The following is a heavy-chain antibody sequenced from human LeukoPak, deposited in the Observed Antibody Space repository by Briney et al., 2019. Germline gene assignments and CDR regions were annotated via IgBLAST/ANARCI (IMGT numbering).Heavy chain of an antibody. CDR2: FGPEDGET. CDR1: GYTLTELS. Sequence: ASVKVSCKVSGYTLTELSMHWVRQAPGKGLERMGGFGPEDGETIHAQKFQGRVTMTEDTSTDTAYMELSSLRSEDTAVYYCATDGSSGWSYYYGMDVWGQGTTVTVSS. J-gene: IGHJ6*02. D-gene: IGHD6-19*01. V-gene: IGHV1-24*01. CDR3: ATDGSSGWSYYYGMDV.